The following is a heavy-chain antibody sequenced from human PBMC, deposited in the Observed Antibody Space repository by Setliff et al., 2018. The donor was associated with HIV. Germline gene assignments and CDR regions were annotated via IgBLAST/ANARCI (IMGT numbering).Heavy chain of an antibody. D-gene: IGHD3-16*01. CDR1: GGSISNGDHY. CDR3: AAVPWGHSSLIIDH. CDR2: IYYTGDT. V-gene: IGHV4-30-4*08. Sequence: SETLSLTCTVSGGSISNGDHYWAWIRQSPGKGLEWIGYIYYTGDTYYRSSLESRVTISVDTSNNQFSLRLKSVTTADTAVYYCAAVPWGHSSLIIDHWGQGTLVTVSS. J-gene: IGHJ4*02.